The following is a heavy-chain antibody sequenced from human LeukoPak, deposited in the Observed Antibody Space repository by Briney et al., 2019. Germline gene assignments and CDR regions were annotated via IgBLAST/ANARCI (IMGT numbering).Heavy chain of an antibody. CDR2: ISTSGSTI. J-gene: IGHJ4*02. V-gene: IGHV3-48*03. Sequence: GGSLRLSCAASGFTVSTNYMNWVRQAPGKGLEWVSYISTSGSTIYYADSVKGRFTISRDNAKNSLYLQLISLRAEDTAVYYCARARNYCSGGSCSPFDYWGQGTLVTVSS. CDR3: ARARNYCSGGSCSPFDY. CDR1: GFTVSTNY. D-gene: IGHD2-15*01.